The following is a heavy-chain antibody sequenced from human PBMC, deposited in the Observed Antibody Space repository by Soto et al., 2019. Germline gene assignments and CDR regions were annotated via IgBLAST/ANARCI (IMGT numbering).Heavy chain of an antibody. J-gene: IGHJ3*02. CDR1: RFTFTIYG. D-gene: IGHD5-12*01. V-gene: IGHV3-33*01. CDR2: IWYDGSNK. Sequence: QVQLVESGGGVVQPGRSLRLSCAASRFTFTIYGMHWVRQAPGKGLEWVAVIWYDGSNKYYADSVKGRFTISRDNSKNTLYLNMHSLRAEDTAVYYWAREEMATLHPGVPAAFDIWGQGTMVTVSS. CDR3: AREEMATLHPGVPAAFDI.